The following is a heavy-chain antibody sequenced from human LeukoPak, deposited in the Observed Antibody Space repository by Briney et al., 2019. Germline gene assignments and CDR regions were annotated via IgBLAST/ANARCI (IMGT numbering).Heavy chain of an antibody. CDR2: ISAYNGNT. CDR1: GYTFTSYG. V-gene: IGHV1-18*01. J-gene: IGHJ4*02. D-gene: IGHD5-18*01. Sequence: GASVKVSCKASGYTFTSYGISWVRQAPGQGLEWMGWISAYNGNTNYAQKLQGRVTMTTDTSTSTAYMELRSLRSDDTAVYYCARVGLIQLWGNSNDYWGQGTLVTVSS. CDR3: ARVGLIQLWGNSNDY.